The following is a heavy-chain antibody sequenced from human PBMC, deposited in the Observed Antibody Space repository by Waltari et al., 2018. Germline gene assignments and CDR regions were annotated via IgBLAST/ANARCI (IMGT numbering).Heavy chain of an antibody. V-gene: IGHV4-39*01. CDR1: GGSISSSSYY. J-gene: IGHJ4*02. CDR3: ARSREVAAAGGL. D-gene: IGHD6-13*01. Sequence: QLQLQESGPGLVKPSETLSLTCTVSGGSISSSSYYWGWIRQPQGKGLEWIGSIYYSGSTYYNPSLKSRVTISVDTSKNQFSLKLSSVTAADTAVYYCARSREVAAAGGLWGQGTLVTVSS. CDR2: IYYSGST.